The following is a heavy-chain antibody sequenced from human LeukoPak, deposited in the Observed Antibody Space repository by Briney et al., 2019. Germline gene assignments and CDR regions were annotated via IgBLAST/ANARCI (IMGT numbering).Heavy chain of an antibody. CDR3: ARGGWVPAAPDY. D-gene: IGHD2-2*01. Sequence: SETLSLTCTVSGGSISSGGYYWSWIRQHPGKGLEWIGYIYYSGSTYYNPSLKSRVTISVDTSKNQFSLKLSSVTAADTAVYYCARGGWVPAAPDYWGQGTLVTVSS. V-gene: IGHV4-31*03. CDR1: GGSISSGGYY. CDR2: IYYSGST. J-gene: IGHJ4*02.